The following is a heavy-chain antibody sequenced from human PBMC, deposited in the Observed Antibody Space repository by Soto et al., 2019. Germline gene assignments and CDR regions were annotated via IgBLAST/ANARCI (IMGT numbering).Heavy chain of an antibody. CDR2: ISYDGSNK. Sequence: QVQLVESGGGVVQPGKSLRLSCTASGFTFSSYAIHWVRQAPGKGLDWVAIISYDGSNKYYADSVKGRSTISRDNTTNTLYLQMNSLRAEDTAVYYCAKDELYFGSGSYLFDYWGQGTLVTVSS. V-gene: IGHV3-30-3*01. CDR1: GFTFSSYA. J-gene: IGHJ4*02. D-gene: IGHD3-10*01. CDR3: AKDELYFGSGSYLFDY.